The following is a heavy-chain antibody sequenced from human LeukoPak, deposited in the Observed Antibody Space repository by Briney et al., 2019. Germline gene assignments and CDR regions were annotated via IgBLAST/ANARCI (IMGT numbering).Heavy chain of an antibody. J-gene: IGHJ4*02. CDR3: ARATVTTPYYFDY. Sequence: ASVKVSCKASGYTFSAHYMHWVRQAPGQRLEWMGWINAGNGNTKYSQKFQGRVTITRDTSASTAYMELSSLRSEDTAAYYCARATVTTPYYFDYWGQGTLVTVSS. CDR2: INAGNGNT. V-gene: IGHV1-3*01. CDR1: GYTFSAHY. D-gene: IGHD4-17*01.